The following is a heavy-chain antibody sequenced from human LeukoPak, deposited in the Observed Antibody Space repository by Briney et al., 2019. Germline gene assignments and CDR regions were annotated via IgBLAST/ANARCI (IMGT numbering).Heavy chain of an antibody. CDR1: GFTFISYS. D-gene: IGHD1-26*01. Sequence: PGGSLTLSCAASGFTFISYSTNWVRQAPGKGLEWVSYISSRGSTIYDADPVKGRFTIPRDNGKNSLYLQMNSLRAEDTAVYYCARGISGSYYAGRWFDPWGQGTLVTVSS. V-gene: IGHV3-48*04. CDR2: ISSRGSTI. J-gene: IGHJ5*02. CDR3: ARGISGSYYAGRWFDP.